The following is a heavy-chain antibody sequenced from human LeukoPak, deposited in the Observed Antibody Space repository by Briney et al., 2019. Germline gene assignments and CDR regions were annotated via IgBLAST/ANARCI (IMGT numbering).Heavy chain of an antibody. CDR2: IVVGSGNT. D-gene: IGHD4-23*01. CDR1: GFTFTSSA. CDR3: AADGGLTKAPEIGYSYYYMDV. J-gene: IGHJ6*03. V-gene: IGHV1-58*02. Sequence: SVKVSCKASGFTFTSSAMQWVRQARGQRLEWIGWIVVGSGNTNYAQKFQERVTITRDVSTSTAYMELSSLRSEDTAVYYCAADGGLTKAPEIGYSYYYMDVWGKGTPVTVSS.